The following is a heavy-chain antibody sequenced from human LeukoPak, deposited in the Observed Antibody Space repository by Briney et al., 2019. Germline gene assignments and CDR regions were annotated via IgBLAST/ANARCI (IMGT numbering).Heavy chain of an antibody. D-gene: IGHD1-26*01. CDR1: GYSFTSYW. Sequence: GEALKISRKGSGYSFTSYWIDWVRQMPGKGPEWMGIIYPGDSDTRYSPSFQGQVTISADKSISTGYLQWSSLKASDTAMYYCARHWAADPGELGYWGQGTLVTVSS. V-gene: IGHV5-51*01. J-gene: IGHJ4*02. CDR2: IYPGDSDT. CDR3: ARHWAADPGELGY.